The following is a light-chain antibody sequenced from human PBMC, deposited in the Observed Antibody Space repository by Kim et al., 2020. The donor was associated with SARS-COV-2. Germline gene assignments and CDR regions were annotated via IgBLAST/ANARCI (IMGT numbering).Light chain of an antibody. Sequence: LGRKGAITCPGDGLRRFYVSWYQQKPGQAPVLVMYGKNNRPSGIPDRFSGSSSGTTASLTITGAQAEDEADYYCKSRDSSGNLWVFGGGTQLTVL. V-gene: IGLV3-19*01. CDR2: GKN. CDR3: KSRDSSGNLWV. CDR1: GLRRFY. J-gene: IGLJ3*02.